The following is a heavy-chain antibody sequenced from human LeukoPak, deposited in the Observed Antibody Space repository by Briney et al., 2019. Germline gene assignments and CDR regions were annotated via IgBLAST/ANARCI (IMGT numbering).Heavy chain of an antibody. CDR2: IYYSGTT. D-gene: IGHD6-13*01. J-gene: IGHJ3*02. V-gene: IGHV4-39*07. CDR3: AREKPAAAGTFDI. Sequence: SETLSLTCTVSGGSISSSSYYWGWIRQPPGKGLEWIGSIYYSGTTYYNPSLKSRVTISIDTSKNQFSLKLSSVTAADTAVYYCAREKPAAAGTFDIWGQGTMVTVSS. CDR1: GGSISSSSYY.